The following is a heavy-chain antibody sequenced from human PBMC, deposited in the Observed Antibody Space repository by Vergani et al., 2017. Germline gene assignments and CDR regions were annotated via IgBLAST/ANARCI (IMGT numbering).Heavy chain of an antibody. CDR1: GFTFSNYW. CDR3: ARDGWELLDYVYYMDV. D-gene: IGHD1-26*01. Sequence: VQLVESGGGLVQSGGSLRLSCTASGFTFSNYWMQWVRQAPGKGLMWVSRINSDGDSTSYADSVKGRFTISRDNAKNTLYLQMDSLRAEDTAVYYCARDGWELLDYVYYMDVRGKGTTVTVSS. CDR2: INSDGDST. J-gene: IGHJ6*03. V-gene: IGHV3-74*01.